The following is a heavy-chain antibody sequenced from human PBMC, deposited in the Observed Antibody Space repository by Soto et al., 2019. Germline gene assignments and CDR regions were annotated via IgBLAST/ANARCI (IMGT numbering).Heavy chain of an antibody. CDR2: IIPIFGTA. CDR1: GGIFTRYD. Sequence: GASVKVSCKASGGIFTRYDVRWVRQAPGQGLEWMGAIIPIFGTANYAQKFLGRVTITAEASTSTVYMELSSLRSEDTAIYYCAINEGRDVSTFDYWGQGTLVTVSS. D-gene: IGHD2-15*01. CDR3: AINEGRDVSTFDY. V-gene: IGHV1-69*13. J-gene: IGHJ4*02.